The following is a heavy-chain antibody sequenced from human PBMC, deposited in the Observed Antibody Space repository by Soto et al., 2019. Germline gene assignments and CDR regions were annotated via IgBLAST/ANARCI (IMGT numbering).Heavy chain of an antibody. CDR2: IKQDGSEK. CDR3: ARGDYYDISGPFSDAFDI. J-gene: IGHJ3*02. V-gene: IGHV3-7*04. CDR1: GFTFRRYW. Sequence: GGSLRLSCAASGFTFRRYWMSWVRQAPGKGLEWVANIKQDGSEKWYVDSVKGRFTISRDNAKNSLYLQMNSLRAEDTAVYYCARGDYYDISGPFSDAFDIWGQGTMVTVSS. D-gene: IGHD3-22*01.